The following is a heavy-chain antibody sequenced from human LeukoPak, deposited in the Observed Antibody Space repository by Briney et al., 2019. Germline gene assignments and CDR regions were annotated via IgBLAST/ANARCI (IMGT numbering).Heavy chain of an antibody. J-gene: IGHJ3*02. CDR1: GFTVSSNY. V-gene: IGHV3-66*02. CDR2: IYSGGST. D-gene: IGHD5-12*01. CDR3: ARDHRGADAFDI. Sequence: PGGSLRLSCAASGFTVSSNYMSWVRQAPGKGLEWVSVIYSGGSTYYSDSVRGRFTISRDNSKNTLYLQMNGLRAEDTAVYYCARDHRGADAFDIWGQGTMVTVSS.